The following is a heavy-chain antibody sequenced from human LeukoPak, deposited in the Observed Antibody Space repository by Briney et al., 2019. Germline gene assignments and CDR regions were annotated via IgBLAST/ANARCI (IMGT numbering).Heavy chain of an antibody. V-gene: IGHV3-23*01. D-gene: IGHD6-13*01. CDR2: ISGGGEHT. Sequence: GGSLRLSCAASGFTFTNFAMKWVRQAPGKGLEWVADISGGGEHTFYADSVKGRFTISRDNSKDTLHLQMSILRPEDTALYYCASGPYSSSYFASWGQGTMVTVSS. CDR1: GFTFTNFA. CDR3: ASGPYSSSYFAS. J-gene: IGHJ4*02.